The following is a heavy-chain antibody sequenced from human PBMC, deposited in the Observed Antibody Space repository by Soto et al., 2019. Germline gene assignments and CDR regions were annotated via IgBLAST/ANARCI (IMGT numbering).Heavy chain of an antibody. CDR1: GYTFISYY. D-gene: IGHD2-2*01. J-gene: IGHJ3*02. V-gene: IGHV1-46*01. CDR2: INPSGGST. CDR3: ARGGTGSTSSPEAFDI. Sequence: QVQLVQSGAEVKKPGASVKVSCKASGYTFISYYMHWVRQAPGKGLEWMGIINPSGGSTTYAQKFQGRVTLTRDTSTSTFYMDLSSLTSEDTAVYYCARGGTGSTSSPEAFDIWGQGTMVTVSS.